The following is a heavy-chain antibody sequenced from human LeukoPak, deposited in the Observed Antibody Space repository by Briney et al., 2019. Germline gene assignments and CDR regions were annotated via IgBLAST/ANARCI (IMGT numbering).Heavy chain of an antibody. V-gene: IGHV3-23*01. Sequence: GGSLRLSCAASGFIFNNYAMIWVRLAPGKGLEWVSSISGGGVGTYYADSVKGRFTISRDNAKSSLYLQMNSLRGEDTAVYYCARARYGSGGYFFDFWGQGTLVTVSS. CDR3: ARARYGSGGYFFDF. D-gene: IGHD3-10*01. J-gene: IGHJ4*02. CDR2: ISGGGVGT. CDR1: GFIFNNYA.